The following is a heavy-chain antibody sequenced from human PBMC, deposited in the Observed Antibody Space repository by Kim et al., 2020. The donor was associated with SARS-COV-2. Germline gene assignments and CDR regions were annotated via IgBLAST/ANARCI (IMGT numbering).Heavy chain of an antibody. Sequence: SVKVSCKASGGTFSSYAISWVRQAPGQGLEWMGRIIPILGIANYAQKFQGRVTITADKSTSTAYMELSSLRSEDTAVYYCARVLITMVRGVTLASYGMDVWGQGTTVTVSS. CDR2: IIPILGIA. D-gene: IGHD3-10*01. CDR3: ARVLITMVRGVTLASYGMDV. J-gene: IGHJ6*02. V-gene: IGHV1-69*04. CDR1: GGTFSSYA.